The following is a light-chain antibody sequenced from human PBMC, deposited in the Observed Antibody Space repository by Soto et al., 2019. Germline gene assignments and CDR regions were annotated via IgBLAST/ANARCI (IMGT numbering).Light chain of an antibody. CDR3: VLYMGSGIWV. Sequence: QAVVTQEPSFSVSPGRTVTLTFGLSSGSVSTSYYPSWYQQTPGQAPRTLIYSTNTRSSGVPDRFSGSILGNKAALTITGAQAYDESDYYCVLYMGSGIWVFGGRTKLTVL. V-gene: IGLV8-61*01. CDR2: STN. CDR1: SGSVSTSYY. J-gene: IGLJ3*02.